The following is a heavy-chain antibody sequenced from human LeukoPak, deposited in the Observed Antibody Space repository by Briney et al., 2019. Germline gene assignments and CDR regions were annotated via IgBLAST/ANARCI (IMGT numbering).Heavy chain of an antibody. CDR1: GFTFSSYA. D-gene: IGHD6-19*01. CDR3: AKNTGRQWLFGY. Sequence: GGSLRLSCAASGFTFSSYAMSWVRQAPGKGLEWVSAISGSGGSTYYADSVKGRFTISRDNSKSTLYLQMNSLRAEDTAVYYCAKNTGRQWLFGYWGQGTLVTVSS. V-gene: IGHV3-23*01. CDR2: ISGSGGST. J-gene: IGHJ4*02.